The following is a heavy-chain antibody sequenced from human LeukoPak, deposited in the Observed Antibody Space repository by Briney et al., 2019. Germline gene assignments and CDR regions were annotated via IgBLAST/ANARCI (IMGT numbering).Heavy chain of an antibody. CDR3: ARDYYDSSGQLHAGAHAFDI. Sequence: GGSLRLSCAASGFTFSDYYMSWIRQAPGKGLEWVSYIIGRSSYTNYADSVKGRFTISRDNAKNSLYLQMNSLRAEDTAVYYCARDYYDSSGQLHAGAHAFDIWGQGTMVTVS. J-gene: IGHJ3*02. CDR1: GFTFSDYY. V-gene: IGHV3-11*06. CDR2: IIGRSSYT. D-gene: IGHD3-22*01.